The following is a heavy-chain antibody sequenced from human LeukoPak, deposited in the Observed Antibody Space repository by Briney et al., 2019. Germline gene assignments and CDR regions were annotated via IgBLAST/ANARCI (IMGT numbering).Heavy chain of an antibody. CDR1: GYTFTGYY. D-gene: IGHD3-22*01. V-gene: IGHV1-69*13. Sequence: SVKVSCKASGYTFTGYYMHWVRQAPGQGLEWMGGIIPIFGTANYAQKFQGRVTITADESTSTAYMELSSLRSEDTAVYYCARATYYDSSGYYSGRYFDYWGQGTLVTVSS. J-gene: IGHJ4*02. CDR2: IIPIFGTA. CDR3: ARATYYDSSGYYSGRYFDY.